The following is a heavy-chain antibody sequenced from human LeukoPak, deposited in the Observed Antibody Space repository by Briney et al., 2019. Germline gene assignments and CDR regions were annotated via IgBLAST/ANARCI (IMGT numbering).Heavy chain of an antibody. J-gene: IGHJ4*02. V-gene: IGHV3-48*03. CDR2: SSSSCSTT. CDR1: AFTFSNYE. D-gene: IGHD5-12*01. CDR3: FQAEDGIRYSGYDWDFDY. Sequence: NPVGALRLSCAASAFTFSNYEMNWVSQATGKGLEWVSYSSSSCSTTYYADSVKGRFTISRNNAKNSLYLQMKSLRAEDTAVYYFFQAEDGIRYSGYDWDFDYWGQGTLVTVSS.